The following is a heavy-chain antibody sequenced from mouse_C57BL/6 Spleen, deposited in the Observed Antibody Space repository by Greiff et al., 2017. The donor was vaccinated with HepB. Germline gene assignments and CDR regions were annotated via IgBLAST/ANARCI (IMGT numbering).Heavy chain of an antibody. V-gene: IGHV1-18*01. J-gene: IGHJ3*01. CDR3: ARYSNYGLAY. Sequence: VQLQQSGPELVKPGASVKIPCKASGYTFTDYNMDWVKQSHGKSLEWIGDINPNNGGTIYNQKFKGKATLTVDKSSSTAYMELRSLTSEDTAVYYCARYSNYGLAYWGQGTLVTVSA. CDR2: INPNNGGT. D-gene: IGHD2-5*01. CDR1: GYTFTDYN.